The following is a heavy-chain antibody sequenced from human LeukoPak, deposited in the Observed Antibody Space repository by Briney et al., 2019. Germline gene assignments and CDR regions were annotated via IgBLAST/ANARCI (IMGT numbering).Heavy chain of an antibody. CDR2: ISGSGGST. J-gene: IGHJ4*02. D-gene: IGHD5/OR15-5a*01. Sequence: HPGGSLSLSCAASGITFSSYAMSWVRQAQGKGLEWVSAISGSGGSTYYADSVKGRSTISRDNSKNTLYLQMNSLRAEDTAVYYCAKDSTPSGYWGQGTLVTVSS. CDR1: GITFSSYA. CDR3: AKDSTPSGY. V-gene: IGHV3-23*01.